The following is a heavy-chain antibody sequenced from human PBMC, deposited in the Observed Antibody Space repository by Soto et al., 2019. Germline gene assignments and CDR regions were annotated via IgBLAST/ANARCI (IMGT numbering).Heavy chain of an antibody. CDR2: IYWDDDK. CDR3: IQSRCGGDCLQSYASYYYYGMDV. V-gene: IGHV2-5*02. D-gene: IGHD2-21*02. Sequence: QITLKESGPTLVKPTQTLTLTCTFSAFSLSTGGVGVGWIRQPPGKALEWLALIYWDDDKRYSPSLRGRLTITKDTSKNQVVLTMTNMAPVDTATYYCIQSRCGGDCLQSYASYYYYGMDVWGQGTTVTVSS. CDR1: AFSLSTGGVG. J-gene: IGHJ6*02.